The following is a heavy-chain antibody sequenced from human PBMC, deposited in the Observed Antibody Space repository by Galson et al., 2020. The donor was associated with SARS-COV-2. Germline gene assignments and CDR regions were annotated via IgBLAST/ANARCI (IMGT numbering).Heavy chain of an antibody. CDR1: GGSVSSGSHS. D-gene: IGHD3-22*01. V-gene: IGHV4-61*01. CDR2: MYYSGST. J-gene: IGHJ4*02. CDR3: ARVLSPYYYDGSGYRGPFDY. Sequence: ASETLSLTCTVSGGSVSSGSHSWSWIRQPPGKGLEWIGHMYYSGSTNHNPSLKSRVTISVDTPKNQFSLKLTSVTAADTAVYYCARVLSPYYYDGSGYRGPFDYWGRGTLVTVSS.